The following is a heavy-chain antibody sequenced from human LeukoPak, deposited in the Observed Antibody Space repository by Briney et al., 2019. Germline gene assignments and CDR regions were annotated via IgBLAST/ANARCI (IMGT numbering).Heavy chain of an antibody. J-gene: IGHJ4*02. Sequence: SQTLSLTCTVSGGSISSGGHYWSWIRQPAGKGLEYLGRISSTGSTNYNPSLRSRVTISADTSKNQFSLKLSSVTAADTAVYYCASLLADYGSSTRSWGQGTLVTVSS. D-gene: IGHD1-26*01. CDR1: GGSISSGGHY. V-gene: IGHV4-61*02. CDR3: ASLLADYGSSTRS. CDR2: ISSTGST.